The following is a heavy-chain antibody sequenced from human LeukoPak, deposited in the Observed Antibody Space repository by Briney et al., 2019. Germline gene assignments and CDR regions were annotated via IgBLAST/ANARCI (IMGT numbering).Heavy chain of an antibody. CDR1: GYTFTGYY. CDR2: INPNSGGT. CDR3: ARTHVNYDSSGYYLDAFDI. Sequence: ASVKVSCKASGYTFTGYYMHWVRQAPGQGLEWMGWINPNSGGTNYAQKFQGRVTMTRDTSISTAYMELSRLRSDDTAVYYCARTHVNYDSSGYYLDAFDIWGQGTMVTVSS. V-gene: IGHV1-2*02. D-gene: IGHD3-22*01. J-gene: IGHJ3*02.